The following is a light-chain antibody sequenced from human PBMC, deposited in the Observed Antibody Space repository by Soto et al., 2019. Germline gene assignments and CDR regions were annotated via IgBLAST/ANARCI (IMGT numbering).Light chain of an antibody. CDR2: WAS. V-gene: IGKV4-1*01. J-gene: IGKJ1*01. Sequence: DIVMTQSPDSLAVSLGERATINCKSSQSVLYSSNNKNYLAWYQQKPGQPPKLLIYWASTRESGVPDRFSGSGSGKDFTLTISSLQAEDVAVYYCQQYYSTPTWTFGQGTKVEIK. CDR1: QSVLYSSNNKNY. CDR3: QQYYSTPTWT.